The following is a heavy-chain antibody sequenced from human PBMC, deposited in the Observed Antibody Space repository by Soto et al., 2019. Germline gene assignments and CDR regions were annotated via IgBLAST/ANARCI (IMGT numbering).Heavy chain of an antibody. V-gene: IGHV1-69*13. J-gene: IGHJ4*02. CDR1: GGTFSSYA. Sequence: SVKVSCKASGGTFSSYAISWVRQAPGQGLEWMGGIIPIFGTANYAQKFQGRVTITADESTSTAYMELSSLRSEDTAVYYCARDAYCSSTSCYTFDYWGQGTLVTVSS. CDR3: ARDAYCSSTSCYTFDY. CDR2: IIPIFGTA. D-gene: IGHD2-2*02.